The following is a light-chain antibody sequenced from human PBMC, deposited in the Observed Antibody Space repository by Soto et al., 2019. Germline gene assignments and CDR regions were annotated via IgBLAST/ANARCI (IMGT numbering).Light chain of an antibody. V-gene: IGKV3-15*01. CDR3: QQYNNWLRT. CDR1: QSVSSN. CDR2: GAS. Sequence: EIVMTQSPAPLSVSPGERATLSCRASQSVSSNLAWYQQKPGQAPRLLIYGASTRATGIPARFSGSGSGTEVTLTISSLRSEDFAVYYCQQYNNWLRTFGQGTKLEIK. J-gene: IGKJ2*01.